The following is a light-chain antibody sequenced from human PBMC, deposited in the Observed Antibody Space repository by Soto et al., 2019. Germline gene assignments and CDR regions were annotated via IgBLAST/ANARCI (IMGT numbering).Light chain of an antibody. V-gene: IGKV3-20*01. CDR2: GAS. CDR3: QQYGNSRGT. J-gene: IGKJ1*01. Sequence: IVLTQSPDTLSLSTGERATLSCRASQRITRTFLAWYQQKPGQAPRLLIYGASSRATGIPDRFSGSGSGTDFTLTISGLEPEDFAVYYCQQYGNSRGTFGQGTKV. CDR1: QRITRTF.